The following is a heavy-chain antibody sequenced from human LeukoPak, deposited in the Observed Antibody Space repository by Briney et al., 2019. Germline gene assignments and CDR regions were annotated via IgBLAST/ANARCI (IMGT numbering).Heavy chain of an antibody. J-gene: IGHJ4*02. CDR2: IGCGGTKE. Sequence: GGSLRVSCAASGFRFSSYDMHWVRQAPGKGLEWVTVIGCGGTKEYYADSVKGRFTISRDNSKNTVYVQMNTLRAEDTAVYYCAKEGSGWYYLDYWGQGTVVTVPS. CDR3: AKEGSGWYYLDY. CDR1: GFRFSSYD. D-gene: IGHD6-19*01. V-gene: IGHV3-30*02.